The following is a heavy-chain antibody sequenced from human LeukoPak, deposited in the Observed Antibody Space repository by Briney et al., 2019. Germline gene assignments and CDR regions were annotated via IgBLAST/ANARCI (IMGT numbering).Heavy chain of an antibody. CDR1: GFTFSSYA. CDR3: AKAVNWIVGATDY. CDR2: ISGSGGST. J-gene: IGHJ4*02. V-gene: IGHV3-23*01. D-gene: IGHD1-26*01. Sequence: PGGSLRLSCAASGFTFSSYAMSWVRQAPGKGLEWVSGISGSGGSTYYADSVKGRFTFSRDNSKNTLYLQMNSLRAEDTAEYYCAKAVNWIVGATDYWGQGTLVTVSS.